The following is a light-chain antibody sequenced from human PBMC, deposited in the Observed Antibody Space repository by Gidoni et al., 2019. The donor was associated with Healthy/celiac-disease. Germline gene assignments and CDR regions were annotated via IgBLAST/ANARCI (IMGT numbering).Light chain of an antibody. CDR2: GAS. CDR1: QSVSSN. Sequence: EIVMTQSPATLSVSPGERATLSCRASQSVSSNLAWYQQKPGQASRLLIYGASTRATGIPARFSGSGSGTEFTLTISSLQSEDFAVYYCQQYNNGPGLTFGGGTKVEIK. J-gene: IGKJ4*01. CDR3: QQYNNGPGLT. V-gene: IGKV3-15*01.